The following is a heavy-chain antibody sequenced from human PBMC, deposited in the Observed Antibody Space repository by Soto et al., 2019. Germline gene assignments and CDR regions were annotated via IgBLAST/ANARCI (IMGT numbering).Heavy chain of an antibody. J-gene: IGHJ6*02. CDR1: GFTFSSYS. CDR3: ARDFGDIVVVPAADSEGYYYYYGMDV. V-gene: IGHV3-48*02. D-gene: IGHD2-2*01. CDR2: ISSSSSTK. Sequence: EVQLVESGGGLVQPGGSLRLSCAASGFTFSSYSMNWVRQAPGKGLEWVSYISSSSSTKYYADSVKGRFTISRDNANNSLYLQMNSLRDEDTAVYYCARDFGDIVVVPAADSEGYYYYYGMDVWGQGTTVTVSS.